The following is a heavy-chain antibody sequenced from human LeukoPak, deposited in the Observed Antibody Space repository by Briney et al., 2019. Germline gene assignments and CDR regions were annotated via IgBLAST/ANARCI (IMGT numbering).Heavy chain of an antibody. CDR1: GGSISSYY. V-gene: IGHV4-59*01. J-gene: IGHJ4*02. CDR2: IYYSGST. D-gene: IGHD3-22*01. Sequence: TSETLSLTCTGSGGSISSYYWSWIRQPPGEGLEWIGYIYYSGSTNYNPSLKSRVTISVDTSKNQFSLKLSSVTAADTAVYYCARFYYDSSGYSVDWGQGTLVTVSS. CDR3: ARFYYDSSGYSVD.